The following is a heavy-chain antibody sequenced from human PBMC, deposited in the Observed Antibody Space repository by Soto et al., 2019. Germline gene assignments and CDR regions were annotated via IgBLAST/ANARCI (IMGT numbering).Heavy chain of an antibody. Sequence: EVQLVESGGRLVQPGRSLRLSCVGTGLNFDDFAMHWVRQAPGKGLEWVSGITWNSRVLAYADSVKGRFTISRDNARTSVSLQMDSLRDEDTALYYWAKGRYDFWSPYYFDSWGQGTLVTVSS. CDR3: AKGRYDFWSPYYFDS. V-gene: IGHV3-9*01. CDR1: GLNFDDFA. CDR2: ITWNSRVL. J-gene: IGHJ4*02. D-gene: IGHD3-3*01.